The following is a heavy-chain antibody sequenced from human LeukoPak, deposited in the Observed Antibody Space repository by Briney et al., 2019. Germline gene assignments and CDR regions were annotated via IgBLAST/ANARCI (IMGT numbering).Heavy chain of an antibody. CDR1: GGSISSGGYY. CDR3: ARVGVVVVAASNWFDP. CDR2: IYYSGST. D-gene: IGHD2-15*01. V-gene: IGHV4-31*03. Sequence: SETLSLTCTVSGGSISSGGYYWSWIRQHPGKGLEWIGYIYYSGSTYYNPSLKSRVTISVDTSKNQFSLKPSSVTAADTAVYYCARVGVVVVAASNWFDPWGQGTLVTVSS. J-gene: IGHJ5*02.